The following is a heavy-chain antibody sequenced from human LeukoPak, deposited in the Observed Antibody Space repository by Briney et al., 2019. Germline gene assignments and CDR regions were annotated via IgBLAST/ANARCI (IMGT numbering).Heavy chain of an antibody. CDR1: GFTFTSYA. Sequence: SGGSLRLSCAASGFTFTSYAMSWVRQAPGKGLEWVSSISSSSSYIYYADSVKGRFTTSRDNAKNSLYLQMNSLRAEDTAVYYCAGEIGAPGLWGQGTMVTVSS. V-gene: IGHV3-21*01. J-gene: IGHJ3*01. D-gene: IGHD3-16*01. CDR2: ISSSSSYI. CDR3: AGEIGAPGL.